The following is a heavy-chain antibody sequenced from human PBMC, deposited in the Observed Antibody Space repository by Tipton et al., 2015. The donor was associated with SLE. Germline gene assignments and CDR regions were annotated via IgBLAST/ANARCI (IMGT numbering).Heavy chain of an antibody. Sequence: TLSLTCNVSGVSISSGSGWWGWIRQSPGRGLEWIATVYYRGRTFYNLSLKSRVTISVNTSKNQFSLKLSSVTAADTAVYYCARHGNQDYWGQGTLVTVSS. CDR3: ARHGNQDY. CDR1: GVSISSGSGW. CDR2: VYYRGRT. D-gene: IGHD4-23*01. J-gene: IGHJ4*02. V-gene: IGHV4-39*01.